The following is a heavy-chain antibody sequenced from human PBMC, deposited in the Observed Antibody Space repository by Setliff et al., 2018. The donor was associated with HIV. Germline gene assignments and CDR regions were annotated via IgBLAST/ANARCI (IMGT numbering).Heavy chain of an antibody. CDR1: RLLSSYS. V-gene: IGHV3-48*04. J-gene: IGHJ5*02. Sequence: GGSLRLSCVGHRLLSSYSMNWVRQAPGKGLEWVSYISSSSSTIYYADSVKGRFTISRDNAKNSLYLQMNSLRAEDTAVYYCATPHFDSSGYYAWGQGTLVTVS. CDR3: ATPHFDSSGYYA. CDR2: ISSSSSTI. D-gene: IGHD3-22*01.